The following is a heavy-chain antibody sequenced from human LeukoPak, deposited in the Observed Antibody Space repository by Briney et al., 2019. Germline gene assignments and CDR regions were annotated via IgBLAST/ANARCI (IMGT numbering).Heavy chain of an antibody. Sequence: PSETLSLTCAVSGGSISSYYWIWTRQIRGKGLEWIGYIYYTGTTNYNPSLKSRLTMSVDTSTNQFSLKLRSVTAADTAVYYCARSRTPNGWLDYWGQGALVTVSS. CDR2: IYYTGTT. CDR1: GGSISSYY. V-gene: IGHV4-59*08. J-gene: IGHJ4*02. CDR3: ARSRTPNGWLDY. D-gene: IGHD6-19*01.